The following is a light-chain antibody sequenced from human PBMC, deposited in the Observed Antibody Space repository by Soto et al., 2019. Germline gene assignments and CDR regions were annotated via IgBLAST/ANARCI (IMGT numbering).Light chain of an antibody. V-gene: IGLV1-51*02. CDR3: GTWDSDLSGDV. J-gene: IGLJ1*01. CDR2: ENN. CDR1: SSNIGNNL. Sequence: QSVLTQPPSVSVAPGQKVTISCSGSSSNIGNNLVSWYQQLPETAPRLLIYENNKRPSGIPDRFSGSKSGTSATLGITGLQTGDEADYYCGTWDSDLSGDVFGSGTKLTVL.